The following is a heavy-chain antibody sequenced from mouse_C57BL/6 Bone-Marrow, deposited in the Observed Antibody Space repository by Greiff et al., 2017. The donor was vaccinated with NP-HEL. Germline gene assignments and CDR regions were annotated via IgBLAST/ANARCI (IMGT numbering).Heavy chain of an antibody. Sequence: QVQLQQPGAELVKPGASVKLSCKASGYTFTSYWMHWVKQRPGQGLEWIGMIHPNSGSTNYNEKFKSKATLTVDKSSSTAYMQLSSLTSEDSAVYYCARHGSSEYYFDYWGQGTTLTVSS. J-gene: IGHJ2*01. CDR3: ARHGSSEYYFDY. V-gene: IGHV1-64*01. CDR2: IHPNSGST. D-gene: IGHD1-1*01. CDR1: GYTFTSYW.